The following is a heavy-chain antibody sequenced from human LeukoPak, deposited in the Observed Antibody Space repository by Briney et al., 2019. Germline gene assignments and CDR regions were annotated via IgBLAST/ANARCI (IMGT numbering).Heavy chain of an antibody. Sequence: SQTLSLTCTVSGGSISSGDYYWSWIRQPPGKGLEWIGYIYYSGSTYYNPSLKSRVTISVDTSKNQFSLKLSSVTAADAAVYYCARERATTTVVVFDYWGQGTLVTVSS. D-gene: IGHD4-23*01. CDR3: ARERATTTVVVFDY. CDR2: IYYSGST. CDR1: GGSISSGDYY. V-gene: IGHV4-30-4*08. J-gene: IGHJ4*02.